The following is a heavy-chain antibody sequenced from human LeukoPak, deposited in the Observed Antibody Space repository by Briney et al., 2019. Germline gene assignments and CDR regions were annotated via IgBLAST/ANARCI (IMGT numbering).Heavy chain of an antibody. CDR3: ARGSIVATILGSPHDAFDI. CDR2: IKQDGSEK. V-gene: IGHV3-7*01. CDR1: GFTFSSYW. D-gene: IGHD5-12*01. Sequence: PGGSLRLSCAASGFTFSSYWMSWVRQAPGKGLEWVANIKQDGSEKYYVDSVKGRFTISRDNAKNSLYLQMNSLRAEDTAVYYCARGSIVATILGSPHDAFDIWGQGTMVTVSS. J-gene: IGHJ3*02.